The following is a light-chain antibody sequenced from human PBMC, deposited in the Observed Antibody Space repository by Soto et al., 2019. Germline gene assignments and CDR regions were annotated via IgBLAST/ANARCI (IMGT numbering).Light chain of an antibody. CDR2: GAS. V-gene: IGKV3-15*01. CDR1: QSVGSD. CDR3: QQYKNWPQT. Sequence: SQATLSVSPGERATLSCRASQSVGSDLAWYQHKVGQAPRLLIYGASTRATGIPARFSGSGSGTELTLTIDSLQSEDFAVYYCQQYKNWPQTFGQGTKVDIK. J-gene: IGKJ1*01.